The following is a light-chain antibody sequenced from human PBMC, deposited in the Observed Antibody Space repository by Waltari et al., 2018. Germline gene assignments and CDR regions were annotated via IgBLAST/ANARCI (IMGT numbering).Light chain of an antibody. CDR2: KVS. V-gene: IGKV2-30*01. J-gene: IGKJ2*01. Sequence: DVVLTQSPLSLPVTLGQSASISCRSRQSLVYSDGNIFLNWYHQRPGQAPRRLIYKVSSRDSGVPDRFTGSGSGTDFTLTINRVEADDVGVYYCMQNPDTFGQGTKVDIK. CDR1: QSLVYSDGNIF. CDR3: MQNPDT.